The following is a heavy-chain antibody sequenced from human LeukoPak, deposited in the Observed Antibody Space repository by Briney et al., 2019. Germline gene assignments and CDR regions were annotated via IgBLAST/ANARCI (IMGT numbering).Heavy chain of an antibody. J-gene: IGHJ3*01. Sequence: PGGSLRLSCAASGFTFRSYPMHWVRQAPGKGLEYVSAISSNGGSTYYPDSVKGRFTISRDNSKNTVYLQMSSLRPEDTAVYYCVKGGIYKAFDFWGQGTMVTVSS. CDR2: ISSNGGST. CDR3: VKGGIYKAFDF. V-gene: IGHV3-64D*09. D-gene: IGHD3-16*01. CDR1: GFTFRSYP.